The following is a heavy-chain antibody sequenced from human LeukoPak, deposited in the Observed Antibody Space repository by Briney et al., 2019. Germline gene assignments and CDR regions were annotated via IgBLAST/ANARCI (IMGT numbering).Heavy chain of an antibody. J-gene: IGHJ4*02. Sequence: SSETLSLTCTVSGGSISSTSYYWGWIRQPPGKGLEWIGYIYYSGSTNYNPSLKSRVTISVDTSKNQFSLKLSSVTAADTAVYYCAGTKTGLAVAGRSYFDYWGQGTLVTVSS. CDR3: AGTKTGLAVAGRSYFDY. D-gene: IGHD6-19*01. CDR2: IYYSGST. V-gene: IGHV4-61*05. CDR1: GGSISSTSYY.